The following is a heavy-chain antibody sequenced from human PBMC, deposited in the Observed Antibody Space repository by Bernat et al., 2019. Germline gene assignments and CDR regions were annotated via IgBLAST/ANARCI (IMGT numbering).Heavy chain of an antibody. V-gene: IGHV3-20*04. J-gene: IGHJ4*02. D-gene: IGHD2-2*01. Sequence: EVHLVESGGGVVRPGGSLRLSCAASGFRFDDYGMIWVRQAPGKGLEWVSGVDWKGDSTGYADSVKGRFTISRDNAKNSLYLHMNSLRAEDTAFYCCASGYCGSAGCYANFDYWGQGTLVTVSS. CDR3: ASGYCGSAGCYANFDY. CDR2: VDWKGDST. CDR1: GFRFDDYG.